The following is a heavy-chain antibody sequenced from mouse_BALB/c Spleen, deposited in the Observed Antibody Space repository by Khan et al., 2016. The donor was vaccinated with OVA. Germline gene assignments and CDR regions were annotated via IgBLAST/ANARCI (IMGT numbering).Heavy chain of an antibody. J-gene: IGHJ2*01. CDR3: ARRGLRWDFDY. D-gene: IGHD1-1*02. Sequence: VQLQESGAELAKPGASVKMSCKASGYTFINYWILWVKQRPGQGLEWLGYINPSIGAAENTQHFKDKATLTADKSSRTSYMQLSSLTSEDSAVYYCARRGLRWDFDYWGQGTTLTVSS. CDR2: INPSIGAA. CDR1: GYTFINYW. V-gene: IGHV1-7*01.